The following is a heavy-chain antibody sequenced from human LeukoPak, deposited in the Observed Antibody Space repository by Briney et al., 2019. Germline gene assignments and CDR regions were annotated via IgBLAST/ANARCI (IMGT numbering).Heavy chain of an antibody. CDR3: ARGSRGTIFGVVISYYFDY. V-gene: IGHV4-34*01. CDR2: INHSGST. J-gene: IGHJ4*02. D-gene: IGHD3-3*01. Sequence: SETLSLTCAVYGGSFSGYYWSWLRQPPGKGLEWIGEINHSGSTNYNPSLKSRVTISVDTSKNQFSLKLSSVTAADTAVYYCARGSRGTIFGVVISYYFDYWGQGTLVTVSS. CDR1: GGSFSGYY.